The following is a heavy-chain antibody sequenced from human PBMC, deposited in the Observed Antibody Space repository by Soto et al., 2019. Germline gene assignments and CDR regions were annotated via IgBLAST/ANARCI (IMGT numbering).Heavy chain of an antibody. Sequence: ESLTISCKGSGYSFTSYWIGLVRQMPGKGLEWMGIIYPGDSDTRYSPSFQGQVTISADKSISTAYLQWSSLKASDTATYYCARHEQYYYYYYGMDVWGQGTTVTVSS. V-gene: IGHV5-51*01. J-gene: IGHJ6*02. CDR1: GYSFTSYW. CDR2: IYPGDSDT. CDR3: ARHEQYYYYYYGMDV.